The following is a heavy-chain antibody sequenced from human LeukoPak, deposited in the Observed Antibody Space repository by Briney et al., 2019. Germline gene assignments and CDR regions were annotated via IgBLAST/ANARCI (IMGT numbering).Heavy chain of an antibody. CDR3: ARRGYSYGLLDF. J-gene: IGHJ4*02. V-gene: IGHV3-23*01. Sequence: GGSLRLSCAASGFTFSNYAMRWVRQTPGKGLEWVSAISGSGGSTYYADSVRGRFTISRDNSKNTLYLQMNSLRAEDTAVYYCARRGYSYGLLDFWGQGSLVTVSS. D-gene: IGHD5-18*01. CDR2: ISGSGGST. CDR1: GFTFSNYA.